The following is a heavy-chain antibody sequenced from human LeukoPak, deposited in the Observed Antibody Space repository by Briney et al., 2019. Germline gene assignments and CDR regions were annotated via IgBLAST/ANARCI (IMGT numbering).Heavy chain of an antibody. J-gene: IGHJ4*02. CDR2: ISAYNGNT. CDR1: GYTFTSYG. V-gene: IGHV1-18*01. CDR3: ARFTFWSGYYPFDY. Sequence: VASVKVSCKASGYTFTSYGISWVRQAPGQGLEWMGWISAYNGNTNYAQKLQGRVTMTTETTTSTAYMELRSLRSDATAVYYCARFTFWSGYYPFDYWGQGTLVTASS. D-gene: IGHD3-3*01.